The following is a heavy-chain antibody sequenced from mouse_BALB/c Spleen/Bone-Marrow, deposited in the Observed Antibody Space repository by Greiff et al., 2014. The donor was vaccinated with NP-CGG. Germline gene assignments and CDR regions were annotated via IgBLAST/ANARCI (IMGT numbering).Heavy chain of an antibody. J-gene: IGHJ3*01. CDR1: GYTFSSYW. CDR3: TRSSGSSTSWFAY. CDR2: ILPGSGST. V-gene: IGHV1-9*01. Sequence: QVQLKESGAELMKPGASVKISCKAPGYTFSSYWIEWVKQRPGHGLEWIGEILPGSGSTDYNERFKGKATFAADTSSNTAYVQLSSLTSEDSAVYYCTRSSGSSTSWFAYWSQGTLVTVSA. D-gene: IGHD1-1*01.